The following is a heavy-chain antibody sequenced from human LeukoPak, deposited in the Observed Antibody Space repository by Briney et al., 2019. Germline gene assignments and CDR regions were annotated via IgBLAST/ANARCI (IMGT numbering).Heavy chain of an antibody. CDR2: IYYSGST. CDR3: ARDSGGANSIDAFDI. J-gene: IGHJ3*02. CDR1: GGSISSSSYY. Sequence: PSETLSLTCTVSGGSISSSSYYWSWIRQPPGKGLEWIGYIYYSGSTNYNPSLKSRVTISVDTSKNQFSLKLSSVTAADTAVYYCARDSGGANSIDAFDIWGQGTMVTVSS. D-gene: IGHD1-26*01. V-gene: IGHV4-61*01.